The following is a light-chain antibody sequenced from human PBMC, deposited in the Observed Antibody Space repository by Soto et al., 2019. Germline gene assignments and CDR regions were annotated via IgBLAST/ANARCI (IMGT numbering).Light chain of an antibody. CDR2: DAS. Sequence: EIVLTQSPATLSLSPGERATLSCRASQSVSSYLAWYQQKPGQAPRLLIYDASNRATGIPARFSGSGSGTDFTLTISSPEPEDFAVYYCQQRSNWPPTFGRGTKVEIK. J-gene: IGKJ4*01. V-gene: IGKV3-11*01. CDR1: QSVSSY. CDR3: QQRSNWPPT.